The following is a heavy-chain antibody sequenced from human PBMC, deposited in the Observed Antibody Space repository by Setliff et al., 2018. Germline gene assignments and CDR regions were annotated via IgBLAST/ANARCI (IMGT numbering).Heavy chain of an antibody. Sequence: GASVKVSCKASGYTFNNYGIIWVRQAPGQGPEWMGWISAYSGETNYAQIFQGRVTLTTDTSTTTAYMELRSLTSGDTAIYYCARLVRYCSTRTCQRASGDEYLGQGTLVTVSS. J-gene: IGHJ4*02. D-gene: IGHD2-8*01. CDR2: ISAYSGET. CDR1: GYTFNNYG. V-gene: IGHV1-18*01. CDR3: ARLVRYCSTRTCQRASGDEY.